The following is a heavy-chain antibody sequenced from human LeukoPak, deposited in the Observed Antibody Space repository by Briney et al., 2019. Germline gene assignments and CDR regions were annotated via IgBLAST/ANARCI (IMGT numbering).Heavy chain of an antibody. J-gene: IGHJ4*02. CDR1: GFTFSSYV. CDR2: ISSSSTYI. V-gene: IGHV3-21*01. D-gene: IGHD1-26*01. Sequence: GGSLRLSCAASGFTFSSYVMSWVRQAPGKGLEWVSSISSSSTYIYYADSVKGRFTISRDNAKNSLYLQMNSLRAEDTAVYYCARENSGSYYQFDYWGQGTLVTVSS. CDR3: ARENSGSYYQFDY.